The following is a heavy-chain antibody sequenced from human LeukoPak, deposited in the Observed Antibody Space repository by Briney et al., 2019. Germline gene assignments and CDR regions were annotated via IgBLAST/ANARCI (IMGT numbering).Heavy chain of an antibody. Sequence: GGSLLLSCAASGTYWMHWVRQVPGKGLVWVSHINSDGSWTSYADSVEGRFTISKDNAKNTVYLQMNSLRAEDTAVYYCVSFYETYWGRGTLVTVPS. CDR2: INSDGSWT. V-gene: IGHV3-74*01. CDR3: VSFYETY. D-gene: IGHD2/OR15-2a*01. J-gene: IGHJ4*02. CDR1: GTYW.